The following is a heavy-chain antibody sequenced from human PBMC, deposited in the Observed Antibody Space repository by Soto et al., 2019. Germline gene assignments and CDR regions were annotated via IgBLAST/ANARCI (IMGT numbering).Heavy chain of an antibody. CDR3: GTAIGSYSLDFFHD. CDR2: ISSSGTYI. Sequence: GGSVRLSCAASGFIVSDYYMSWIRQAPGKGLEWIAYISSSGTYINYADSVKGRFTISRHNAENTVYLQMNSLRIDDKAVYFCGTAIGSYSLDFFHDFGQGTLVTVSS. CDR1: GFIVSDYY. J-gene: IGHJ1*01. D-gene: IGHD1-26*01. V-gene: IGHV3-11*06.